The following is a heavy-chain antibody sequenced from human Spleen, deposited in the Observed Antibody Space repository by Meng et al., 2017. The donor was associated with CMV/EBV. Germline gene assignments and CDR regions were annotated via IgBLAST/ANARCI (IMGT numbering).Heavy chain of an antibody. CDR3: ARLDYLDSSGYRSRYHWFDP. V-gene: IGHV5-51*01. CDR1: GFTFANYW. D-gene: IGHD3-22*01. Sequence: GESLKISCEGSGFTFANYWIAWVRQMPGKGLEWMGIIYPDDSDTRYSPSFQGQVVISADKSTNTAYLQWSSLKASDTAMYYCARLDYLDSSGYRSRYHWFDPWGQGALVTVSS. CDR2: IYPDDSDT. J-gene: IGHJ5*02.